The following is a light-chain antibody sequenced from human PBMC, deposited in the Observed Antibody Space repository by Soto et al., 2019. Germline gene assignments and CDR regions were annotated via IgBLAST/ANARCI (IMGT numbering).Light chain of an antibody. J-gene: IGKJ5*01. Sequence: QSPSSRSASVGDRVTITCRASQSISSYLNWYQQKPGKAPKLLIYAASSLQSGVPSRISGSGSGTDFTPTISSLQPEDFATYYCQQANSFPIPFGQGTRLEIK. V-gene: IGKV1-39*01. CDR2: AAS. CDR1: QSISSY. CDR3: QQANSFPIP.